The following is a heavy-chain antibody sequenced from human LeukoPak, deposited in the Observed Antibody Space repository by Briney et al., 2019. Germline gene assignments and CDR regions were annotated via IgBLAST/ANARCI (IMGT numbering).Heavy chain of an antibody. V-gene: IGHV3-74*01. Sequence: GGSLRLSCAASGFTFSSYWMHWVRHAPGKGLVWVSRINSDGSSTSYADSVKGRFTISRDNSKNTLYLEMNSLRAEDTAVYYCTRDPIGGAPDYFDYWGQGTLVTVSS. CDR3: TRDPIGGAPDYFDY. CDR2: INSDGSST. J-gene: IGHJ4*02. D-gene: IGHD1-26*01. CDR1: GFTFSSYW.